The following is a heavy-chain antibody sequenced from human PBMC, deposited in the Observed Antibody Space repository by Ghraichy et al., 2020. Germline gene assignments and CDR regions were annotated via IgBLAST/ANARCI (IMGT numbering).Heavy chain of an antibody. CDR3: ASRNCGGDCYSGSGYYGMDV. V-gene: IGHV4-34*01. CDR1: GGSFSGYY. J-gene: IGHJ6*02. Sequence: SETLSLTCAVYGGSFSGYYWSWIRQPPGKGLEWIGEINHSGRTNNNPSLKSRVTISVDTSKNQFSLKLSSVTAADTAVYYCASRNCGGDCYSGSGYYGMDVWGQGTTVTVSS. D-gene: IGHD2-21*02. CDR2: INHSGRT.